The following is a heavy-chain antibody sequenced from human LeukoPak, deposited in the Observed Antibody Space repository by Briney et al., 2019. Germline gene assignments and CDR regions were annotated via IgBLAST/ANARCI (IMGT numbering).Heavy chain of an antibody. CDR2: IYYSGST. D-gene: IGHD3-10*01. CDR1: GGSISSSSYY. Sequence: PSETLSLTCTVSGGSISSSSYYWGWIRQPPGKGLEWIGSIYYSGSTYYNPSLKSRVTISVDTSKNQFSLKLSSVTAADTAVYYCARDGYYGSGRLGDYWGQGTLVTVSS. V-gene: IGHV4-39*07. CDR3: ARDGYYGSGRLGDY. J-gene: IGHJ4*02.